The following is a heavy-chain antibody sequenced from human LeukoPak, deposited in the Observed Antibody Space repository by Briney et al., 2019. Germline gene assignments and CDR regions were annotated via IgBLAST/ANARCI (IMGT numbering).Heavy chain of an antibody. V-gene: IGHV4-4*09. CDR3: ARQAYCGGDCYLLDY. D-gene: IGHD2-21*02. Sequence: SETLSLTCTVSGGAISSYYWSWIRQPPGKGLEWIGYIYTSGSTNCNPSLKSRVTISVDTSKNQFSLKLSSVTAADTAVYYCARQAYCGGDCYLLDYWGQGTLVTVSS. CDR1: GGAISSYY. J-gene: IGHJ4*02. CDR2: IYTSGST.